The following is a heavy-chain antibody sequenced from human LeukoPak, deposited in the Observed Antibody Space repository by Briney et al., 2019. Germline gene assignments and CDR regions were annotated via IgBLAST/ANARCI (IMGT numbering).Heavy chain of an antibody. D-gene: IGHD6-6*01. CDR1: GYTFTSYY. CDR3: ARDGPRIAALGEDFDY. J-gene: IGHJ4*02. V-gene: IGHV1-46*01. Sequence: GASVTVSCKASGYTFTSYYMHWVRQAPGQGLDWMGIINPSGGSTSYAQRFQGRVTMTRDTSTSTVYMELSSLRSEDTAVYYCARDGPRIAALGEDFDYWGQGTLVTVSS. CDR2: INPSGGST.